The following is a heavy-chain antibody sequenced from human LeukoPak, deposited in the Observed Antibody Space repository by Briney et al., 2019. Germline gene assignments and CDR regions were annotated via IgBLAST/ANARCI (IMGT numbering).Heavy chain of an antibody. D-gene: IGHD3-16*01. CDR1: GFTFSNYN. Sequence: GGSLRLSCAASGFTFSNYNMNWVRQAPGKGLEWVSSISSSSSYIYYADSVKGRFTISRDNAKNSLYLQMNSLRAEDTAVYYCARDHHSGGYYYYYMDVWGKGTTVTVSS. CDR3: ARDHHSGGYYYYYMDV. V-gene: IGHV3-21*01. J-gene: IGHJ6*03. CDR2: ISSSSSYI.